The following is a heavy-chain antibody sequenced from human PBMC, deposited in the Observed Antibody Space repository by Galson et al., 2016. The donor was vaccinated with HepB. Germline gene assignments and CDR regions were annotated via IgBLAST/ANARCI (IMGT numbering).Heavy chain of an antibody. J-gene: IGHJ4*02. CDR1: GFTFRSYW. V-gene: IGHV3-7*01. D-gene: IGHD3-10*01. Sequence: SLRLSCAASGFTFRSYWMSWVRQAPGKGLERVANIKEDGGEKYYVDSVKGRFTVSRDNAKNSLYLQMNNLRAEDTAVYYCAKVLWFGESNPFDYWGQGTLVTVSS. CDR2: IKEDGGEK. CDR3: AKVLWFGESNPFDY.